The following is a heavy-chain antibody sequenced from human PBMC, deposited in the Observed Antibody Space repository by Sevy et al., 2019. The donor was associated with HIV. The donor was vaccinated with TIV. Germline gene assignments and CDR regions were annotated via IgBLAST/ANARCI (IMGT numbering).Heavy chain of an antibody. V-gene: IGHV4-34*01. CDR2: INHSGST. CDR3: ARGPGIAAAAYYYYGMDV. Sequence: SETLSLTCAVYGGSFSGYYWSWIRQPPGKGLEWIGEINHSGSTNYNPSLKSRVTISVDTSKNQFPLKLSSVTAADTAVYYCARGPGIAAAAYYYYGMDVWGQGTTVTVSS. D-gene: IGHD6-13*01. J-gene: IGHJ6*02. CDR1: GGSFSGYY.